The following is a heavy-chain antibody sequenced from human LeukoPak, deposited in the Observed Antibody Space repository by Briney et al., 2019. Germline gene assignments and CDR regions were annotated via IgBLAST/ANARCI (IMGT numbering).Heavy chain of an antibody. CDR2: IIPILGIA. J-gene: IGHJ4*02. D-gene: IGHD5-12*01. CDR1: GGTFSSYA. CDR3: ARVEGDSGYELIDY. V-gene: IGHV1-69*04. Sequence: SVKVSCKASGGTFSSYAISWVRQAPGQGLEWMGRIIPILGIANYAQKFQGRVTITADKSTSTAYMELSSLRSDDTAVYYCARVEGDSGYELIDYWGQGTLVTVSS.